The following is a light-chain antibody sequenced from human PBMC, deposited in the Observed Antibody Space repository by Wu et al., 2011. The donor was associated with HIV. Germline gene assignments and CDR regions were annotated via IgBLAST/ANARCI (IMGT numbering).Light chain of an antibody. Sequence: AWYQQKPGQAPRLLIYDASNRATGIPARFSWQWSGTDFTLTISSYEPEDFAVYYCQQRSNWPLITFGQGTRLEIK. CDR3: QQRSNWPLIT. V-gene: IGKV3-11*01. J-gene: IGKJ5*01. CDR2: DAS.